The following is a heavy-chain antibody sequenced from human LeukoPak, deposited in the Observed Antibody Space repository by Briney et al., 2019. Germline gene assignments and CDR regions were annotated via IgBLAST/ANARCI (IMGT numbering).Heavy chain of an antibody. CDR3: EREGGTVTTSDDAFDI. CDR2: IYTSGST. V-gene: IGHV4-4*07. J-gene: IGHJ3*02. Sequence: PSETLSLTCTVSGGSISSYYWSWIRQPAGKGLEWIGRIYTSGSTNYNPSLKSRVTISVDTSKNQFSLKLSSLTAADTAVYYCEREGGTVTTSDDAFDIWGQGTMVTVSS. CDR1: GGSISSYY. D-gene: IGHD4-17*01.